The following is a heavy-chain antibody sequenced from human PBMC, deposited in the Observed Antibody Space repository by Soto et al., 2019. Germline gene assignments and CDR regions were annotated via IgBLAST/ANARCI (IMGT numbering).Heavy chain of an antibody. CDR1: GGSLNANY. Sequence: QVHLQQWGAGLLKPSETLSLTCAVFGGSLNANYWTWIRQPPGKGLEWIGEINHRGSTNYNPSIETRVTISVDTSKNQFSLRLTSVTAADTAVYYCVSARWDYWSHGSLVAVAS. J-gene: IGHJ4*01. CDR3: VSARWDY. CDR2: INHRGST. V-gene: IGHV4-34*01.